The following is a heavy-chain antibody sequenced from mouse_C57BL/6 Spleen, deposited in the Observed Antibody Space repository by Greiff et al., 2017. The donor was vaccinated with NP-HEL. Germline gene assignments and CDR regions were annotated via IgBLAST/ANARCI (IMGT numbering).Heavy chain of an antibody. CDR2: INYDGSST. J-gene: IGHJ1*03. D-gene: IGHD2-5*01. Sequence: EVMLVESEGGLVQPGSSMKLSCTASGFTFSDYYMAWVRQVPEKGLEWVANINYDGSSTYYLDSLKSRFIISRDNAKNILYLQMSSLKSEDTATYYCARAGSNYLYWYFDVWGTGTTVTVSS. CDR1: GFTFSDYY. CDR3: ARAGSNYLYWYFDV. V-gene: IGHV5-16*01.